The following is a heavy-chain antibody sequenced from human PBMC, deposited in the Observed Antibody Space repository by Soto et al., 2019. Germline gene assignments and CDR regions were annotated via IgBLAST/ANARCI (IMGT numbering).Heavy chain of an antibody. Sequence: SETLSLTCTVSGVSISDTSYYWGWIRQPPGKWLDWIGTIYFNWNTFYNPSLKSRLTISVDTSSNQFSLRLTSVTAADTAVYYCARQGSYSGQGTLVTVYS. CDR2: IYFNWNT. CDR3: ARQGSY. J-gene: IGHJ4*02. V-gene: IGHV4-39*01. CDR1: GVSISDTSYY.